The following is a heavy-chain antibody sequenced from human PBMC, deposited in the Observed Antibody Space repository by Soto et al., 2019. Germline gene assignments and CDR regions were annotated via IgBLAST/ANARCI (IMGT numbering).Heavy chain of an antibody. CDR3: AKDRVIQLLPIWPDP. CDR1: GFSFSNYG. V-gene: IGHV3-30*18. Sequence: PGGSLRLSCVASGFSFSNYGMHWVRQAPGKGLEWVAFVSIDGNNKYYAESVKGRFTISRDNSKNTLLLQVDRLTVDDTAVYYCAKDRVIQLLPIWPDPWGQGTLVTVSS. CDR2: VSIDGNNK. D-gene: IGHD2-2*01. J-gene: IGHJ5*02.